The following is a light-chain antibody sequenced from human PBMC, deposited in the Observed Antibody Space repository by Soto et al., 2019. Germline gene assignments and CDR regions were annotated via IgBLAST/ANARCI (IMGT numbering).Light chain of an antibody. J-gene: IGKJ4*01. CDR1: QSVSSY. CDR3: QHRSNWPLS. Sequence: EIVLTQSPATLSLSPGERATLSCRANQSVSSYLAWYQQRPGQAPRLLIHDASKRATGIPARFSGSGSGTDFTLTISSLEPEDFAVYYCQHRSNWPLSFGGGTKVEIK. V-gene: IGKV3-11*01. CDR2: DAS.